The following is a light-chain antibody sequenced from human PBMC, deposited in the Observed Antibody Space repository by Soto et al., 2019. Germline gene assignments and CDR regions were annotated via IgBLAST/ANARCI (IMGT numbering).Light chain of an antibody. CDR3: CSFTVSATHV. V-gene: IGLV2-14*03. CDR2: DVT. Sequence: QSALTQPASVSGSPGQSVTISCTGTSSDLGGYDHVSWYQQHPGKAPKVVIYDVTNRPSGISNRFSGSKSGNTASLTISGLQAEDEADYFCCSFTVSATHVFGTGTKLTVL. J-gene: IGLJ1*01. CDR1: SSDLGGYDH.